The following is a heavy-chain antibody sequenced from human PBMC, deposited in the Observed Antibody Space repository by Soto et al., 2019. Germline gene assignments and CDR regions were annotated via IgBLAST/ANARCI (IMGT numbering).Heavy chain of an antibody. V-gene: IGHV3-23*01. CDR1: GFTFSSYA. CDR2: ISGSGGST. D-gene: IGHD3-9*01. Sequence: GGSLRLSCAASGFTFSSYAMSWVRQAPGKGLEWVSAISGSGGSTYYADSVKGRFTISRDNSKNTLYLQMNSLRAEDTAVYYCAKNTASRYFDWLLYENWFDPWGQGTLVTVSS. J-gene: IGHJ5*02. CDR3: AKNTASRYFDWLLYENWFDP.